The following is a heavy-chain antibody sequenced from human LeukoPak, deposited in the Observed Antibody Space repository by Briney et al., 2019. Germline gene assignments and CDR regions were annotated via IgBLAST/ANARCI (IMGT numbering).Heavy chain of an antibody. CDR3: ARDLLEKGLLWFGEGYYYGMDV. D-gene: IGHD3-10*01. J-gene: IGHJ6*02. CDR2: INPSGGST. CDR1: GYTFTSYY. V-gene: IGHV1-46*01. Sequence: ASVTVSCKASGYTFTSYYMHWVRQAPGQGLEWMGIINPSGGSTSYAQKFQGRVTMTRDTSTSTVYMELSSLRSEDTAVYYCARDLLEKGLLWFGEGYYYGMDVWGQGTTVTVSS.